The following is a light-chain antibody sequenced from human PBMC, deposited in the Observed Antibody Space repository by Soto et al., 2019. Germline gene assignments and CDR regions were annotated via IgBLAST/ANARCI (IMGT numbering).Light chain of an antibody. Sequence: VMTQSPATLSLSPGERATLSCRASQSINSKLVWYQQKPGQAPRLLIYAASTRATGIPDRFSGSGSGTDFTLTISRLEPEDFAVFYCQQYAVSPITFGQGTRLEIK. CDR3: QQYAVSPIT. CDR1: QSINSK. CDR2: AAS. J-gene: IGKJ5*01. V-gene: IGKV3-20*01.